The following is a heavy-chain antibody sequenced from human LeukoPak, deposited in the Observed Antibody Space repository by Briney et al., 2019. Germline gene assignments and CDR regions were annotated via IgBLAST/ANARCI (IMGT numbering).Heavy chain of an antibody. D-gene: IGHD4-17*01. Sequence: GGSLRLSCAASGFTFSSYSMNWVRQAPGKGLEWVSSISSSSSYIYYADSVKGRFTISRDNAKNSLYLQMNSLRAEDTAAYYCAREKGTVTTWGYYYYMDVWGKGTTVTISS. J-gene: IGHJ6*03. CDR1: GFTFSSYS. V-gene: IGHV3-21*01. CDR2: ISSSSSYI. CDR3: AREKGTVTTWGYYYYMDV.